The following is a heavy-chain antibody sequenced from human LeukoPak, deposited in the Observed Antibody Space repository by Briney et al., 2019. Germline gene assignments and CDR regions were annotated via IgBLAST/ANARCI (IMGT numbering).Heavy chain of an antibody. V-gene: IGHV3-30*18. CDR1: GFTFSSYG. J-gene: IGHJ6*02. CDR3: AKVFGYCSSTSCYHYYGMDV. Sequence: GGSLRLSCAASGFTFSSYGVHWVRQAPGKGLEWVAVISYDGSNKNYADSVKGRFTISRDNSKNTLYLQMSSLRAEDTAVYYCAKVFGYCSSTSCYHYYGMDVWGQGTTVTVSS. CDR2: ISYDGSNK. D-gene: IGHD2-2*01.